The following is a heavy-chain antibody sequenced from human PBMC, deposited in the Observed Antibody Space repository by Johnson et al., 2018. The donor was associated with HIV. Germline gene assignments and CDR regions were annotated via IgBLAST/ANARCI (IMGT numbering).Heavy chain of an antibody. CDR1: GFTFSIYG. D-gene: IGHD2-2*03. J-gene: IGHJ3*02. Sequence: QVQLVESGGGVVQPGGSLRLSCAASGFTFSIYGMHWVRQAPGKGLEWVAFIRYDGSNKYYADSVKGRFTISRDNSKNTLYLQMNSLRAEDTAVYYCAKDASPGYCSSTSCYGFDAFDIWGQGTMVTVSS. V-gene: IGHV3-30*02. CDR3: AKDASPGYCSSTSCYGFDAFDI. CDR2: IRYDGSNK.